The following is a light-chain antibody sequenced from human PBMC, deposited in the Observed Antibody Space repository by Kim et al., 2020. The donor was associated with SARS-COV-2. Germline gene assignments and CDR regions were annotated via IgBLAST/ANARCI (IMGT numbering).Light chain of an antibody. J-gene: IGLJ3*02. V-gene: IGLV3-1*01. CDR2: QDS. CDR1: KLGNKY. Sequence: VSGSPGQTASITCSGDKLGNKYACWYQQKPGQSPVLVIYQDSKRPSGIPERFSGSNSGNTATLTISGTQAMDEADYYCQACDSSTVFGGGTQLTVL. CDR3: QACDSSTV.